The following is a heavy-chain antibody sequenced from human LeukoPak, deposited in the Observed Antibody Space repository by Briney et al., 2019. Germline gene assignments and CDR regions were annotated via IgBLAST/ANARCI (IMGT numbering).Heavy chain of an antibody. CDR1: GFTFSNYG. Sequence: PGGSLRLSCAASGFTFSNYGMNWVRQAPGKGLEWVSYISSSSSYTNYADSVKGRFTISRDNAKNSLYLQMNSLRADDTAVYYCARSGFYCSGGYCYGSYYFDNWGQGTLVTVSS. V-gene: IGHV3-21*05. J-gene: IGHJ4*02. CDR3: ARSGFYCSGGYCYGSYYFDN. CDR2: ISSSSSYT. D-gene: IGHD2-15*01.